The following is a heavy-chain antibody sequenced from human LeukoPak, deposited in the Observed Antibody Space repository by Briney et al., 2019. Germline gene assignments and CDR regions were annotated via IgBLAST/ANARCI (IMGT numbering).Heavy chain of an antibody. V-gene: IGHV7-4-1*02. Sequence: ASAKVSCKVSGYTLSSYDMNWVRQAPGQGLEWMGWINTNTGNPTYAQGFTGRFVFSLDTSVSTAYLQTSSLKAEDTAVYYCARGPWDYWGQGTLVTVSS. CDR3: ARGPWDY. CDR2: INTNTGNP. J-gene: IGHJ4*02. CDR1: GYTLSSYD.